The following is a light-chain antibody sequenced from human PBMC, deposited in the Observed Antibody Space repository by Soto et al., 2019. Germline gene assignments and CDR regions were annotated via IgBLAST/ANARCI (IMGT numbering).Light chain of an antibody. J-gene: IGLJ1*01. Sequence: LTQPASVSGSPGQSITISCTGTSSAVGGYNFVSWYQQHPGKAPKFLIYDVSNRPSGVSTRFSGSKSGNTASLTISGLQAEDEADYDCSSYTSSSTQVFGTGTKVTVL. CDR2: DVS. CDR3: SSYTSSSTQV. CDR1: SSAVGGYNF. V-gene: IGLV2-14*03.